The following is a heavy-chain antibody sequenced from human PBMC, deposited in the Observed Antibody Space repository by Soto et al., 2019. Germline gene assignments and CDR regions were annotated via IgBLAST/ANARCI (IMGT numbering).Heavy chain of an antibody. D-gene: IGHD3-9*01. CDR2: IYWDDDK. Sequence: QITLKESGPTLVKPTQTLTLTCTFSGFSLSTSGVGVGWIRQPPGKALEWLALIYWDDDKRYSPSLKSRLTITKDXYKPQXXLTMTNMDPVDTATYYCAHMYYDILTGYYYWYFDLWGRGTLVTVSS. V-gene: IGHV2-5*02. CDR1: GFSLSTSGVG. J-gene: IGHJ2*01. CDR3: AHMYYDILTGYYYWYFDL.